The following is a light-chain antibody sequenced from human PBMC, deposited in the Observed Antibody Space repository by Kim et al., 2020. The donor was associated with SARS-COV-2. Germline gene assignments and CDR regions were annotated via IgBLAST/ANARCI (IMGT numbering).Light chain of an antibody. CDR1: SSDIGDYDY. CDR3: SSYTSSNTWV. CDR2: DVS. Sequence: QSALTQPASVSGSPGQSITISCTGTSSDIGDYDYVSWYQQHTGKAPKLMIYDVSKRPSGISNRFSGTKSGNTASLTISGLQAEDEADYHCSSYTSSNTWVFGGGTKLTVL. V-gene: IGLV2-14*03. J-gene: IGLJ3*02.